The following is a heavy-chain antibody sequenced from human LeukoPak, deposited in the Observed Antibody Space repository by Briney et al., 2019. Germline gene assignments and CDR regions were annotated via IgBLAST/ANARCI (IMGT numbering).Heavy chain of an antibody. J-gene: IGHJ4*02. CDR2: IYYSGST. CDR1: GGSISSSSYY. Sequence: SETLSLTCTVSGGSISSSSYYWGWIRQTPGKGLEWIGSIYYSGSTYYNPSLKSRVTISVDTSKNQFSLKLSSVTAADTAVYYCAKVWVGYFDYWGQGTLVTVSS. CDR3: AKVWVGYFDY. D-gene: IGHD1-26*01. V-gene: IGHV4-39*07.